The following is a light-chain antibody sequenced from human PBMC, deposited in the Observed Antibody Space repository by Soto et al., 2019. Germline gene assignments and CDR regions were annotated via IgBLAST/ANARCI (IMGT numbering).Light chain of an antibody. Sequence: QSALTQPASVSGSPGQSITISCTGTSSDVGSYNLVSWYQQHPGKAPKLIIYEVSKRPSGVSNRFSGSKSANTASLTISGLQAEDEADYYCCSYAGSSTKLFGGGTKVTVL. CDR3: CSYAGSSTKL. V-gene: IGLV2-23*02. CDR1: SSDVGSYNL. J-gene: IGLJ2*01. CDR2: EVS.